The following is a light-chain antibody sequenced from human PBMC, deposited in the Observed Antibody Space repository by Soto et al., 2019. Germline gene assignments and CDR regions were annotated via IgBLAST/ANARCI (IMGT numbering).Light chain of an antibody. CDR3: QQGYSTLWT. V-gene: IGKV1-39*01. CDR1: QSISSY. CDR2: AAS. J-gene: IGKJ1*01. Sequence: DIQMTQSPSSLSASVGDRVTITCRASQSISSYLNWYQQKPGKAPKLLIYAASSLQSGVPSRFSGSGSGTDFTLTISSLQPEDFAPYYCQQGYSTLWTFGQGTKVEIK.